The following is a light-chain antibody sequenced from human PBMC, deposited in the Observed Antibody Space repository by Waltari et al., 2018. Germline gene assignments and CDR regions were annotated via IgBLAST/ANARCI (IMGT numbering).Light chain of an antibody. J-gene: IGKJ4*01. CDR1: QSVLYSPNNKDS. CDR2: WAS. V-gene: IGKV4-1*01. CDR3: QQSYSTPLT. Sequence: DIVMTQSPDSLAMSLGERATINCKSSQSVLYSPNNKDSLAWYQQKPGLPPKLLIYWASTRESGVPDRFSGSGFGTDFTLHISSLQAEDVAVYYCQQSYSTPLTFGGGTRVEIK.